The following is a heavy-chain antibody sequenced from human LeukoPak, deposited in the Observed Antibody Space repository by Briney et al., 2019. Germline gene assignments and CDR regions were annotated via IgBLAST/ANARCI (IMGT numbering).Heavy chain of an antibody. CDR3: ARQRGASGTGNWFDP. CDR1: GYSFTTYW. J-gene: IGHJ5*02. CDR2: IYPDDSDT. D-gene: IGHD3-10*01. Sequence: GESLKISCETSGYSFTTYWIGWVRQRPGTGLEWAEAIYPDDSDTSYSPSFQAQFPFSAARSIRTPYLKWTSQEASTTRMYYCARQRGASGTGNWFDPWGQGTLVTVSS. V-gene: IGHV5-51*01.